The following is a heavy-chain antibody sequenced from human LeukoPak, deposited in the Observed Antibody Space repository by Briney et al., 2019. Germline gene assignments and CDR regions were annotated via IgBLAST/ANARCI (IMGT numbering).Heavy chain of an antibody. D-gene: IGHD1-14*01. V-gene: IGHV1-46*01. J-gene: IGHJ4*02. CDR3: ARGNPPYYFNY. CDR2: INPNGGST. Sequence: ASVKVSCKASGYTFTSYYMHWVRQAPGQGLEWMGLINPNGGSTTYAQKFQGRVTMTRNTSTSTVYMNLSSLRSEDTAVYSCARGNPPYYFNYWGQGTLVTVSS. CDR1: GYTFTSYY.